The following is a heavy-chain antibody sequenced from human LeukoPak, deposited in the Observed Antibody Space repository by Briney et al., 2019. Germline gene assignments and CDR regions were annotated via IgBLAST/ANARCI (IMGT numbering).Heavy chain of an antibody. D-gene: IGHD6-13*01. V-gene: IGHV3-23*01. CDR1: GFTFSSYA. CDR3: ANFGAAAADYYYYGMDV. Sequence: GGSLRLSCAASGFTFSSYAMSWVRQAPGKGLEWVLAISGSGGSTYYADSVKGRFTISRDNSKDTLYLQMNSLRAEDTAVYYCANFGAAAADYYYYGMDVWGQGTTVTVSS. CDR2: ISGSGGST. J-gene: IGHJ6*02.